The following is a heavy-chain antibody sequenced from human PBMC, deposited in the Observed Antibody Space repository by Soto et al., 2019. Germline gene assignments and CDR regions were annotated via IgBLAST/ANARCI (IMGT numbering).Heavy chain of an antibody. V-gene: IGHV3-7*01. Sequence: PGGSLRLSCAASGFTFSSYWMSWVRQAPGKGLEWVANIKQDGSEKYYVGSVKGRFTISRDNAKNSLYLQMNSLRAEDTAVYYCARPIVVVTIKGFGYWGQGTLVTVSS. CDR1: GFTFSSYW. D-gene: IGHD3-22*01. CDR3: ARPIVVVTIKGFGY. CDR2: IKQDGSEK. J-gene: IGHJ1*01.